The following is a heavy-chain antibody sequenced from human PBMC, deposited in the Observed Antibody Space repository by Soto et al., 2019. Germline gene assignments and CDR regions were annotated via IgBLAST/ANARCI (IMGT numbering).Heavy chain of an antibody. CDR3: AKRRELRYFDY. Sequence: SCAASGFTFSSYAMSWVRQAPGKGLEWVSAISGSGGSTYYTDSVKGRFTISRDNSKNTLYLQMNSLRAEDTAVYYCAKRRELRYFDYWGQGTLVTVSS. V-gene: IGHV3-23*01. CDR1: GFTFSSYA. CDR2: ISGSGGST. D-gene: IGHD1-26*01. J-gene: IGHJ4*02.